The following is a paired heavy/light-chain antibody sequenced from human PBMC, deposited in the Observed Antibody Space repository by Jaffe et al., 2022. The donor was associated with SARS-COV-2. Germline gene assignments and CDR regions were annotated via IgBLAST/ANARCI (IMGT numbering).Heavy chain of an antibody. CDR3: AREYNWNGGLAYYYYYYMDV. D-gene: IGHD1-20*01. CDR1: GYTFTSYY. CDR2: INPSGGST. V-gene: IGHV1-46*04. Sequence: QVQLVQSGAEVKKPGASVKVSCKASGYTFTSYYMHWVRQAPGQGLEWMGIINPSGGSTSYAQKLQGRVTMTRDTSTSTVYMELSSLRSEDTAVYYCAREYNWNGGLAYYYYYYMDVWGKGTTVTVSS. J-gene: IGHJ6*03.
Light chain of an antibody. J-gene: IGLJ1*01. Sequence: QSALTQPASVSGSPGQSITISCTGTSSDVGGYNYVSWYQQHPGKAPKLMIYDVSNRPSGVSNRFSGSKSGNTASLTISGLQAEDEADYYCSSYTSSSTLVFGTGTKVTVL. CDR3: SSYTSSSTLV. V-gene: IGLV2-14*01. CDR2: DVS. CDR1: SSDVGGYNY.